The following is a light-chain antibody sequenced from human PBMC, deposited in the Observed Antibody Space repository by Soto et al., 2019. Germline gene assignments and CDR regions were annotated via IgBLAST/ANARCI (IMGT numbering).Light chain of an antibody. CDR3: HQYVSSWT. Sequence: EIVLTQSPGTLSLSPGERATFSCRASQSVNTNLAWYQLKPGQAPRLLIYGASSRATGIPDRFSGSGSGTDFTLTISRLEPEDFAVYYCHQYVSSWTFGQGTKVDI. CDR1: QSVNTN. V-gene: IGKV3-20*01. CDR2: GAS. J-gene: IGKJ1*01.